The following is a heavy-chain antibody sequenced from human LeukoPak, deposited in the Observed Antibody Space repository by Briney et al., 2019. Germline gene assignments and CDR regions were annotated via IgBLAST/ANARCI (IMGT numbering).Heavy chain of an antibody. CDR2: IWYDGSNK. CDR1: GFTFSSYG. J-gene: IGHJ4*02. CDR3: ARERGACYYGSGSSRPIDY. V-gene: IGHV3-33*01. Sequence: PGRSLRLSCAASGFTFSSYGMHWVRQAPGKGLEWVAVIWYDGSNKYYADSVKGRFTISRDNSKNTLYLQMNSLRAEDTAVYYCARERGACYYGSGSSRPIDYWGQGTLVTVSS. D-gene: IGHD3-10*01.